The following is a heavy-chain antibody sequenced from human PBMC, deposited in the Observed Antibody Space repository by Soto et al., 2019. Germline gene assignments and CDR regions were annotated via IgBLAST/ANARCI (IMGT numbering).Heavy chain of an antibody. CDR1: GYNFISSN. J-gene: IGHJ5*02. CDR2: MNPANGNA. CDR3: ARAVGIAVTGLDL. V-gene: IGHV1-8*01. D-gene: IGHD6-19*01. Sequence: QEQLVQSGAEVKRPGASVKISCRASGYNFISSNINWVRQAAGQRPEGLGWMNPANGNAAFARHFQGRVTMTRDTSTDTAYMELGGLSSGDTAIYYCARAVGIAVTGLDLWGPGTLVTVS.